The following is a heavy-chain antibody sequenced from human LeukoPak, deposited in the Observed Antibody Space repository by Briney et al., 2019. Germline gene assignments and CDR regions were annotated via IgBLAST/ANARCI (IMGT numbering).Heavy chain of an antibody. V-gene: IGHV4-61*02. D-gene: IGHD6-6*01. CDR3: ASHPIAARPGGRAFDI. CDR1: GGSISSGSYY. CDR2: IYTSGST. J-gene: IGHJ3*02. Sequence: PSQTLSLTCTVSGGSISSGSYYWSWIRQPAGKGLEWIGRIYTSGSTNYNPSLKSRVTMSVDTSKNQFSLKLSSVTAADTAVYYCASHPIAARPGGRAFDIWGQGTMVTVSS.